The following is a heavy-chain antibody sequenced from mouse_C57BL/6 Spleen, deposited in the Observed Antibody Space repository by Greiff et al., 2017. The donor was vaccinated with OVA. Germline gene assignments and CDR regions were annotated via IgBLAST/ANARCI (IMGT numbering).Heavy chain of an antibody. CDR3: ARGSITTGVAPTFDV. J-gene: IGHJ1*03. D-gene: IGHD1-1*01. CDR2: IYPSDSET. CDR1: GYTFTSYW. V-gene: IGHV1-61*01. Sequence: QVQLQQPGAELVRPGSSVKLSCKASGYTFTSYWMDWVKQRPGQGLEWIGNIYPSDSETHYNQKFKDKATLTVDKSSSTAYMQLSSLTSEDSAVYDCARGSITTGVAPTFDVWGTGTTLTVSS.